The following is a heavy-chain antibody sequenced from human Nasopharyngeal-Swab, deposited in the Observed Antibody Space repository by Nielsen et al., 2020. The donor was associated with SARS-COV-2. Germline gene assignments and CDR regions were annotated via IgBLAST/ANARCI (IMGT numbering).Heavy chain of an antibody. CDR1: GGSISSGSYY. CDR2: IYTSGST. V-gene: IGHV4-61*02. Sequence: SETLSLTCTVSGGSISSGSYYWSWIRQPAGKGLEWIGRIYTSGSTNYNPSLKSRVTMSVDTSKNQFSLKLSSVTAADTAVYYCARELGDYYGMDVWGQGTTVTVSS. D-gene: IGHD7-27*01. CDR3: ARELGDYYGMDV. J-gene: IGHJ6*02.